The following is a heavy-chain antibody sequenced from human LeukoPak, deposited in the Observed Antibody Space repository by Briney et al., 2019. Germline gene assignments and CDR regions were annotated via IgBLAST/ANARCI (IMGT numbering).Heavy chain of an antibody. CDR3: ARDHYGDYHFDY. CDR2: INWNGGST. Sequence: GGSLRLSCAASGFTFDDYGMSWVRQAPGKGLEWVSGINWNGGSTGYADSVKGRFTISRDNAKNSLYLQMNSLRAEDTAVYYCARDHYGDYHFDYWGQGTLVTVSS. V-gene: IGHV3-20*04. D-gene: IGHD4-17*01. CDR1: GFTFDDYG. J-gene: IGHJ4*02.